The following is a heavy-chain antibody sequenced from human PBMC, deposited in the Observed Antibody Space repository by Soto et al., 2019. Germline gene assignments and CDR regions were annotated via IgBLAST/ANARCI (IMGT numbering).Heavy chain of an antibody. CDR2: INHSGST. D-gene: IGHD2-15*01. CDR1: GGSFSGYY. Sequence: QVQLQQWGAGLLKPSETLSLTCAVYGGSFSGYYWSWIRQPPGKGLEWIGEINHSGSTNYNPSLKSRVTISVDTSKHQFSLKLSSVTAADTAVYYCARGSRRGGVVVAATEFDYWGQGTLVTVSS. CDR3: ARGSRRGGVVVAATEFDY. V-gene: IGHV4-34*01. J-gene: IGHJ4*02.